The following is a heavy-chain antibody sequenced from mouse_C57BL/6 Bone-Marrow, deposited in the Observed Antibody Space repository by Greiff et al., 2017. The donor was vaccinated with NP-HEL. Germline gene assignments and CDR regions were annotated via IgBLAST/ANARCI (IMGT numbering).Heavy chain of an antibody. J-gene: IGHJ4*01. V-gene: IGHV1-19*01. Sequence: EVQLQQSGPVLVKPGASVKMSCKASGYTFTDYYMNWVKQSHGKSLEWIGVINPYNGGTSYNQKFKGKATLTVDKSSSTAYMELNSLTSEDSAVYYCARCGWCMDYWGQGTSVTVSS. CDR1: GYTFTDYY. CDR3: ARCGWCMDY. D-gene: IGHD1-1*02. CDR2: INPYNGGT.